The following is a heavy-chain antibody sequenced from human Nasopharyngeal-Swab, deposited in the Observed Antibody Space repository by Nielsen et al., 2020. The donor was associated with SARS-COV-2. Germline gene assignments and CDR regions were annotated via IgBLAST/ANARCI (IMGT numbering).Heavy chain of an antibody. CDR3: AREVIEQAVSDAFDF. V-gene: IGHV4-31*02. CDR2: IHYTGNA. D-gene: IGHD3-16*02. Sequence: WLRQTTKKGLKRMGDIHYTGNAYYNPSLESRLTISLDTSQNQFSLRLSSVTAADTAVYYCAREVIEQAVSDAFDFWGQGTMVTVSS. J-gene: IGHJ3*01.